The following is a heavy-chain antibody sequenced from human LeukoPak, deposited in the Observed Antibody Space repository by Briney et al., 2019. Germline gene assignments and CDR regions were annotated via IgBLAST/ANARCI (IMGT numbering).Heavy chain of an antibody. J-gene: IGHJ3*02. Sequence: GASVKVSCKASGYTFTGYYMHWVRQAPGQGLEWMGWINPNSGGTNYAQKIQGWVTMTRDTSISTAYMELSRLRSDDTAVYYCARDGGARYDYVWGSYRIDAFDIWGQGTMVTVSS. CDR1: GYTFTGYY. V-gene: IGHV1-2*04. CDR3: ARDGGARYDYVWGSYRIDAFDI. D-gene: IGHD3-16*02. CDR2: INPNSGGT.